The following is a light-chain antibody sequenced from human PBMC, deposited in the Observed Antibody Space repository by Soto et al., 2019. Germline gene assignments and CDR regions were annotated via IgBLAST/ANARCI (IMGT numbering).Light chain of an antibody. CDR1: QSVSSSY. CDR3: QQYGQSPWT. CDR2: GAS. V-gene: IGKV3-20*01. Sequence: EMVWTQSPGTLSLSPGERATLSCRASQSVSSSYLAWYQQKPGQAPRLRIYGASIRATGIPDTFSGGGSGTDFTLTISRLEPEDFALDYCQQYGQSPWTFGQGTKVDIK. J-gene: IGKJ1*01.